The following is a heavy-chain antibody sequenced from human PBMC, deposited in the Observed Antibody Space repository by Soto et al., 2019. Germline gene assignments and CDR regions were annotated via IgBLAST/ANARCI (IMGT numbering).Heavy chain of an antibody. Sequence: GGSLRLSCAASGFTFSSYAMHWVRQAPGKGLEWVAVISYDGSNKYYADSVKGRFTISRDNSKNTLYLQMNSLRAEDTAVYYCARDPRYCSGLLRGLPPRSTDFSGPGTLGT. V-gene: IGHV3-30-3*01. D-gene: IGHD2-15*01. CDR1: GFTFSSYA. CDR3: ARDPRYCSGLLRGLPPRSTDF. J-gene: IGHJ3*01. CDR2: ISYDGSNK.